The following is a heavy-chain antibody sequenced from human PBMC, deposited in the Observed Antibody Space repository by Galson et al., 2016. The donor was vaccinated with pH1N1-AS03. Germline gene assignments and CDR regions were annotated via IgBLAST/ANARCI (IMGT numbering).Heavy chain of an antibody. CDR3: ARGPVSYANYWFPPPDY. J-gene: IGHJ4*02. D-gene: IGHD4/OR15-4a*01. CDR1: GFTFSSYA. Sequence: SLRLSCEVGGFTFSSYAMFWLRQAPGKGLEYVSAISGNGFSTYYANYVKDRFTVSRDNSKNTLYLQMGSLRVEDMAMYYCARGPVSYANYWFPPPDYWGQGTLVIVSS. V-gene: IGHV3-64*01. CDR2: ISGNGFST.